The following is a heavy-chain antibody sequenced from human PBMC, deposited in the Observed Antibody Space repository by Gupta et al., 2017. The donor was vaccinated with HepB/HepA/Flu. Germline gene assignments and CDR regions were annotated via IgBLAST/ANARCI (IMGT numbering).Heavy chain of an antibody. J-gene: IGHJ5*02. V-gene: IGHV4-31*03. CDR1: GGSISPGGYY. CDR3: ARGGMVVLPVGKFDP. Sequence: QVQLQESGPGLVRPSQTLSLTCSVSGGSISPGGYYWSWIRQLPGKGLEWIAYIYYNEDTHYNPSLKSRVSISIDLSKNQFSLKLKSVTPADTAVYYCARGGMVVLPVGKFDPWGQGTLVTVSS. D-gene: IGHD3-10*01. CDR2: IYYNEDT.